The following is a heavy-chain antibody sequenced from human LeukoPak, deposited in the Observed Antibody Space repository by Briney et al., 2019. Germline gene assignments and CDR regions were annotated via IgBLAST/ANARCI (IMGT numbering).Heavy chain of an antibody. V-gene: IGHV3-21*01. Sequence: PGGSLRLSCAVSGFTFSSYSMNWVRQAPGKGLEWVSSISSSSSYIYYADSVKGRFTISRDNAKNSLYLQMNSLRAEDTAVYYCARSFLSIAAAATDYWGQGTLVTASS. CDR1: GFTFSSYS. CDR3: ARSFLSIAAAATDY. D-gene: IGHD6-13*01. J-gene: IGHJ4*02. CDR2: ISSSSSYI.